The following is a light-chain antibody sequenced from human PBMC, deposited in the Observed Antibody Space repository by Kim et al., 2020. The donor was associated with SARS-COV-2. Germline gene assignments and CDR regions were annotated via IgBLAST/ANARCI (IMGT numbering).Light chain of an antibody. V-gene: IGLV1-40*01. J-gene: IGLJ3*02. Sequence: QSVLTQPPSVSGAPGQRVTISCTGSSSNIGAGYDVHWYQQLPGRAPKLLIYGSATRPSGVPDRFSGSKSATSASLAVAGLQAEDEADYYCGSYDDGLRGSVFVGGTQLTVL. CDR1: SSNIGAGYD. CDR2: GSA. CDR3: GSYDDGLRGSV.